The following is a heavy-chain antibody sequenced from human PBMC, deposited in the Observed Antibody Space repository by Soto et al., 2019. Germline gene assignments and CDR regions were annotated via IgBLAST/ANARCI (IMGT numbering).Heavy chain of an antibody. V-gene: IGHV1-69*06. CDR2: IIPSYDRT. Sequence: QVLLLQSGSEVKKPGSSVKVSCKASGDAFQSYAIHWVRQAPGQGLEYMGRIIPSYDRTKYAQNFQGRLPVTADMNTSTVDMELSSLRSEDTAVYYCARDPTNDYGDDTFDYWGQGTKVIVSS. J-gene: IGHJ4*02. D-gene: IGHD4-17*01. CDR1: GDAFQSYA. CDR3: ARDPTNDYGDDTFDY.